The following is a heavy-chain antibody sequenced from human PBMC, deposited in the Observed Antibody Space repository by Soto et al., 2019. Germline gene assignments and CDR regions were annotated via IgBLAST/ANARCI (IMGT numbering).Heavy chain of an antibody. CDR2: IYWDDDK. Sequence: QITLKESGPTLVNPTQTLTLTCTFSGFSLSTSGVGVGWIRQPPGKALEWLALIYWDDDKRYSPSLKSRLTITKDTSKNQVVLTMTNMDPVDTATYYCAHRPLTYSSGWYYFDYWGQGTLVTVSS. V-gene: IGHV2-5*02. J-gene: IGHJ4*02. CDR1: GFSLSTSGVG. D-gene: IGHD6-19*01. CDR3: AHRPLTYSSGWYYFDY.